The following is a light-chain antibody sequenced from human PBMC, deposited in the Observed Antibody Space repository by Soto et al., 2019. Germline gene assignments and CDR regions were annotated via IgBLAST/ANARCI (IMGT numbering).Light chain of an antibody. CDR2: AAS. Sequence: DIQMTQSPSSLSTSVGDRVTITCRASQSISSHLNWYQQKPGKAPKLLIYAASSLLGGVPSRFSGSGSGTDFTLTISSLQAEDVAVYYCQQYYITPLTFGPGTIVHIK. CDR1: QSISSH. V-gene: IGKV1-39*01. J-gene: IGKJ3*01. CDR3: QQYYITPLT.